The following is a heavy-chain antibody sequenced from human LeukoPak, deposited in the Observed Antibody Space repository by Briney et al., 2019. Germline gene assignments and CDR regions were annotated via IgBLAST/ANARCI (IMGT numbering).Heavy chain of an antibody. J-gene: IGHJ4*02. CDR1: GGSISSYY. V-gene: IGHV4-59*01. CDR3: AREGSGSSGYYSFDY. Sequence: SETLSLTCTVSGGSISSYYWSWIRQPPGRGLEWIWYIYYSGSTNYNPSLKSRVTISVDTSKNQFSLKLSSVTAADTAVYYCAREGSGSSGYYSFDYWGQGTLVTVSS. CDR2: IYYSGST. D-gene: IGHD3-22*01.